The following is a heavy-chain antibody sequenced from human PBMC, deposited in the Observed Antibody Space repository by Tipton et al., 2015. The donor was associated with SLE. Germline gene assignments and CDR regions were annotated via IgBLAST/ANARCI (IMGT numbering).Heavy chain of an antibody. D-gene: IGHD4-23*01. J-gene: IGHJ3*01. CDR3: ARTFYGGGDAFDV. CDR2: IYYRGTA. V-gene: IGHV4-28*01. CDR1: GASITSSDW. Sequence: LRLSCAVSGASITSSDWWSWVRQPPGKGLEWIGYIYYRGTAYYNPSLRSRVTVSVDTSKNQFSLRLNSVTAVDTAVYYCARTFYGGGDAFDVWGQGTKVSVSS.